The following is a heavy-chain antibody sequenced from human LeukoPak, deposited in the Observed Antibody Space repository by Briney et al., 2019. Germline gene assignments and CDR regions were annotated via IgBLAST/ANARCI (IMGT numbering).Heavy chain of an antibody. CDR2: IYTSGST. CDR3: ARAGYYYYYMDV. J-gene: IGHJ6*03. Sequence: TSQTLSLTCTASGGSISSGSYYWSWIRQPAGKGLEWIGRIYTSGSTNYNPSLKSRVTISVDTSKNQFSLELSSVTAADTAVYYCARAGYYYYYMDVWGKGTTVTVSS. CDR1: GGSISSGSYY. V-gene: IGHV4-61*02.